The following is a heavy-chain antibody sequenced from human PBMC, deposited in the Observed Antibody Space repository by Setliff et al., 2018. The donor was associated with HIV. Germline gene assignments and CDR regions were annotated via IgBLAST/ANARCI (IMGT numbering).Heavy chain of an antibody. D-gene: IGHD3-10*01. CDR2: ISSSSSYI. CDR3: ARPTNIDTLYYGSQSFYMYYYGMDV. Sequence: LRLSCAASGFTFSSYSMNWVRQAPGKGLEWVSSISSSSSYIYYADSVKGRFTISRDNAKNSPYLQMNSLGAEDTAVYYCARPTNIDTLYYGSQSFYMYYYGMDVWGQGTTVTVSS. CDR1: GFTFSSYS. J-gene: IGHJ6*02. V-gene: IGHV3-21*01.